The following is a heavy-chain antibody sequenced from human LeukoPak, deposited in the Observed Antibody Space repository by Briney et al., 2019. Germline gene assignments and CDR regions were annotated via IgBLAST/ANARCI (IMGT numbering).Heavy chain of an antibody. CDR3: AKDEGYYDSSGLFDY. CDR1: GFTFSSYA. Sequence: GGSLRLSCAASGFTFSSYAMSWVRQAPGKGLEWVSAISGSGGSTYYADSVKGRFTISRDNSKNTLYVQMNSLRVEDTAVYYCAKDEGYYDSSGLFDYWGQGTLVTVSS. CDR2: ISGSGGST. J-gene: IGHJ4*02. D-gene: IGHD3-22*01. V-gene: IGHV3-23*01.